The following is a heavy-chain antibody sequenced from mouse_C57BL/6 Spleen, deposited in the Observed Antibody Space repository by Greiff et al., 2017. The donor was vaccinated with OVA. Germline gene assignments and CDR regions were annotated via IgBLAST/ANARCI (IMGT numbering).Heavy chain of an antibody. V-gene: IGHV1-82*01. CDR1: GYAFSSSW. CDR2: IYPGDGDT. D-gene: IGHD1-1*01. Sequence: QVQLQQSGPELVKPGASVKISCKASGYAFSSSWMNWVKHRPGKGLEWIGRIYPGDGDTNYNGKFKGKATLTADKSSSTAYMQLSSLTSEDSAVYFCARDYGSSYGYWGQGTLVTVSA. CDR3: ARDYGSSYGY. J-gene: IGHJ3*01.